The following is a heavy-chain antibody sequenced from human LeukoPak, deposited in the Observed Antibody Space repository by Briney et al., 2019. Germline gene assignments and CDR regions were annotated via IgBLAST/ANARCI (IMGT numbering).Heavy chain of an antibody. Sequence: GGSLRLSCAASGFSFSSYAMSWVRQAPGKGLECVSAISGRGGSTYYADSMKGRFTISRDNSKNTLYLQMNSLRAEDTAVYYCAKVSGFLEWLSHFDYWGQGTLVTVSS. CDR3: AKVSGFLEWLSHFDY. CDR1: GFSFSSYA. D-gene: IGHD3-3*01. CDR2: ISGRGGST. J-gene: IGHJ4*02. V-gene: IGHV3-23*01.